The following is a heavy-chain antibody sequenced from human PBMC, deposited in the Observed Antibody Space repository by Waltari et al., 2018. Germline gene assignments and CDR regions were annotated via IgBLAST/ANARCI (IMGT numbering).Heavy chain of an antibody. CDR1: GFSFSSSW. V-gene: IGHV3-74*01. J-gene: IGHJ4*02. D-gene: IGHD7-27*01. CDR2: INSEGVGI. Sequence: EVQLVESGGSLVQPGGSLRLSCATSGFSFSSSWMHWVRHSPGKGLVWVSRINSEGVGIGYADSVMGRFTVSRDNASNTLYLQMNSLRDEDTALYYCAKLTPPEDYWGQVTLVTVSS. CDR3: AKLTPPEDY.